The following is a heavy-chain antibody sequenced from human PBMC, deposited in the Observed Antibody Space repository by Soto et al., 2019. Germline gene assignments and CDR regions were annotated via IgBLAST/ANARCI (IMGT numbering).Heavy chain of an antibody. CDR2: ISAYNGNT. Sequence: QVQLVQSGSEVKKPGASVKVSCKASGYTFTSYGITWMRQAPGQGPEWMGWISAYNGNTHHAQKVPGRVTLTTDTSTTTAYMELRSLRSDDTAVYYCARSSYSSSPDYYYGMDVWGQGTTVTVSS. J-gene: IGHJ6*02. CDR1: GYTFTSYG. CDR3: ARSSYSSSPDYYYGMDV. V-gene: IGHV1-18*01. D-gene: IGHD6-6*01.